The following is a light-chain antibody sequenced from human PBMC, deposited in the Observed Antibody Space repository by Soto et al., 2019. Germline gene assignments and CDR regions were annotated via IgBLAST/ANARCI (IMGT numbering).Light chain of an antibody. CDR2: DAY. V-gene: IGKV3-20*01. J-gene: IGKJ4*01. CDR3: QQFSSYPLT. CDR1: QTVRNNY. Sequence: EFLLTQSPGTLSLFPGERANLSRKASQTVRNNYLAWYQQKPGQAPRLLIYDAYSRATGIQDRFSGGGSGTDFTLTISRLEPEDFAVYYCQQFSSYPLTFGGGTKVDIK.